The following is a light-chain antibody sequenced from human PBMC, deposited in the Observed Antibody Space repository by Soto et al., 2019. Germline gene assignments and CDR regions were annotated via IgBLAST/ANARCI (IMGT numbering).Light chain of an antibody. J-gene: IGLJ3*02. CDR3: LLSYSGARV. CDR1: TGAVTSGHY. CDR2: ETS. Sequence: AVVTQEPSLTVSPGGTVTLTCGSSTGAVTSGHYPYWFQQKPGQAPRTLIYETSNKHSWTPARFSGSLLGGKAALTLSGAQPEDEAEYYCLLSYSGARVFGGGTKLTVL. V-gene: IGLV7-46*01.